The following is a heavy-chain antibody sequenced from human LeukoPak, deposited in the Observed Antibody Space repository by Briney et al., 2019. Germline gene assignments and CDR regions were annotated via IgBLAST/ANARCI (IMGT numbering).Heavy chain of an antibody. CDR3: ARHSNIAARPSY. CDR1: GGSISSSSYY. CDR2: IYYSGST. D-gene: IGHD6-6*01. Sequence: SETLSLTCTVSGGSISSSSYYWGWIRQPPGKGLEWIGSIYYSGSTYYNPSLKSRVTISVDTSKNQFSLKLSSVTAADTAVYYCARHSNIAARPSYWGRGTLVTVSS. V-gene: IGHV4-39*01. J-gene: IGHJ4*02.